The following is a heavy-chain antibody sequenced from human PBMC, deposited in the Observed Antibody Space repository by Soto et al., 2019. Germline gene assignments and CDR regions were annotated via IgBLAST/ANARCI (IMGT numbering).Heavy chain of an antibody. CDR3: ARRRSWSYSGY. V-gene: IGHV4-59*08. D-gene: IGHD3-10*01. CDR1: GGSISSYY. J-gene: IGHJ4*02. Sequence: PSETLSLTCTVSGGSISSYYWSWIRQPPGKGLEWIGYIYYSGSTNYNPSLKSRVTISVDTSKNQFSLKLSSVTAADTAVYYCARRRSWSYSGYWGQGTLVTVSS. CDR2: IYYSGST.